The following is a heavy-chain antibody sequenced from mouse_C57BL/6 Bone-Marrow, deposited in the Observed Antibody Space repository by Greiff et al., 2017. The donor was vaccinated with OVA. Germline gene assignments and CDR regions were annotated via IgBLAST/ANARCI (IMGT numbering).Heavy chain of an antibody. CDR3: ARQDPNYYGSSYGWFAY. CDR2: ISNLAYSI. Sequence: EVQGVESGGGLVQPGGSLKLSCAASGFTFSDYGMAWVRQAPRKGPEWVAFISNLAYSIYYADTVTGRFTISRENAKNTLYLEMSSLRSEDTAMYYCARQDPNYYGSSYGWFAYWGQGTLVTVSA. V-gene: IGHV5-15*01. D-gene: IGHD1-1*01. J-gene: IGHJ3*01. CDR1: GFTFSDYG.